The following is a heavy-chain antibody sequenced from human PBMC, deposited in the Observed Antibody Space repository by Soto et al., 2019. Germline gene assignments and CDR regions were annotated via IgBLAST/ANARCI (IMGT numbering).Heavy chain of an antibody. CDR2: IIPIVGIT. Sequence: QVQLVQSGAEVKKPGSSVKVSCKASGGTFSSYTISWVRQAPGQGLEWMGRIIPIVGITKYAQKFQGRVTITGDKSTSTADMELSSLRSEDTAVYYCARDDGLAYCGGDCYSWGQGTLVTVSS. CDR3: ARDDGLAYCGGDCYS. J-gene: IGHJ4*02. D-gene: IGHD2-21*02. CDR1: GGTFSSYT. V-gene: IGHV1-69*02.